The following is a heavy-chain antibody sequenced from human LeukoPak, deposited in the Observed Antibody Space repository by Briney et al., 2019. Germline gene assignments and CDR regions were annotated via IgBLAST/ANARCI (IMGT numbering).Heavy chain of an antibody. CDR3: ARGPYYDFWSGYSAYYYYGMDV. D-gene: IGHD3-3*01. V-gene: IGHV4-59*01. CDR1: GGSISSYY. CDR2: IYYSGGT. J-gene: IGHJ6*02. Sequence: PSETLSLTGTVFGGSISSYYWSWIRQPPGKGLEWIGYIYYSGGTNYNPSLKSRVTISVDTSKNQFSLKLSSVTAADTAVYYCARGPYYDFWSGYSAYYYYGMDVWGQGTTVTVSS.